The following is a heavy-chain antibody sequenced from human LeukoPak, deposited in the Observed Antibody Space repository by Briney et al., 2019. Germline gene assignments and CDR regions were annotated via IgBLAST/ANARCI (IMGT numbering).Heavy chain of an antibody. V-gene: IGHV3-74*01. CDR3: ARDSYYYDSSGYYRFDY. D-gene: IGHD3-22*01. CDR2: INSDGSST. CDR1: GFTFSSYW. Sequence: GGSLRLSCAASGFTFSSYWMHWVRQAPGKGLVWVSRINSDGSSTSYADSVKGRFTISRDNSKNTLYLQMNSRRADDTAVYYRARDSYYYDSSGYYRFDYWGQGTLVTVSS. J-gene: IGHJ4*02.